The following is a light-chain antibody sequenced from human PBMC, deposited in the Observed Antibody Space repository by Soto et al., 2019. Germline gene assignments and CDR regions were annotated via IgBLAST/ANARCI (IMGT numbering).Light chain of an antibody. CDR2: GAS. CDR3: QQYGSSPRWT. CDR1: QSVDSNY. Sequence: EIVLTQSPGTLSLSPGEEATLSCRASQSVDSNYLAWYQQKPGQTPRLVIYGASGRADGIPHRFSGSGFGTDFTLTISRLEPEDFAVYYCQQYGSSPRWTFGQGTKVDIK. V-gene: IGKV3-20*01. J-gene: IGKJ1*01.